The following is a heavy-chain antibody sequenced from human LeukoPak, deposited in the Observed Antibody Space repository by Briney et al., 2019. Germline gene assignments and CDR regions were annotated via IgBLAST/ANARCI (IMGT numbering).Heavy chain of an antibody. CDR1: GGSISSSSYY. V-gene: IGHV4-39*07. J-gene: IGHJ4*02. D-gene: IGHD4-17*01. CDR3: ARDGGADYGDYVWNY. CDR2: IYHSGST. Sequence: SETLSLTCTVSGGSISSSSYYWGWIRQPPGKGLEWIGSIYHSGSTYYNPSLKSRVTISVDTSKNQFSLKLSSVTAADTAVYYCARDGGADYGDYVWNYWGQGTLVTVSS.